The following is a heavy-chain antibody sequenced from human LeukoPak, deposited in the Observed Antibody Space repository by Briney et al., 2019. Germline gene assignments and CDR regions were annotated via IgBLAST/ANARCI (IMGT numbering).Heavy chain of an antibody. Sequence: GESLQISCKGSGYSFTNYWIGWVRQMPGKGLEWMGIINPGDSDTRYSPSFQGQVTISADRSISTAYLQWSSLKASDTAMYYCARERSHNWFDPWGQGTLVTVSS. V-gene: IGHV5-51*01. CDR3: ARERSHNWFDP. D-gene: IGHD1-26*01. J-gene: IGHJ5*02. CDR1: GYSFTNYW. CDR2: INPGDSDT.